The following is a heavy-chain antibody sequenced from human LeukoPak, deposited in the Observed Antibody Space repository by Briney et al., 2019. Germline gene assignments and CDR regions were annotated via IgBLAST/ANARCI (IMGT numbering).Heavy chain of an antibody. Sequence: GGSLRLSCAASGFTFSSYAMSWVRQAPGKGLEWVSAISGSGGSTYYADSVKGRFTISRDNSKNTLYLQMNSLRAEDTAVYYCARDQGYCTNGVCYTLDYWGQGTLVTVSS. J-gene: IGHJ4*02. CDR2: ISGSGGST. V-gene: IGHV3-23*01. D-gene: IGHD2-8*01. CDR3: ARDQGYCTNGVCYTLDY. CDR1: GFTFSSYA.